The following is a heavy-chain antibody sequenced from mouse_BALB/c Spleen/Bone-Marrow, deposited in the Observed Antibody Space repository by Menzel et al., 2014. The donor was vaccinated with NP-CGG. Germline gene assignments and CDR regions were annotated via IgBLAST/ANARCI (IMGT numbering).Heavy chain of an antibody. J-gene: IGHJ1*01. CDR1: GYSITSGYY. Sequence: DVQLQESGPGLVKPSQSLSLTCSVSGYSITSGYYWTWIRPFPGPKLEWMDYISYDGSNNYNPSLKNRISITRDTSKNQFFLRLNSVTTEDTATYYCARGGDWFFDVWGAGTTVTVSS. CDR2: ISYDGSN. CDR3: ARGGDWFFDV. V-gene: IGHV3-6*02.